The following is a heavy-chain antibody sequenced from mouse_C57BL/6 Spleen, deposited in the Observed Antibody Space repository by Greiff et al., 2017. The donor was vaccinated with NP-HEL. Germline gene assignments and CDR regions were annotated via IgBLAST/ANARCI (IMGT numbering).Heavy chain of an antibody. Sequence: VQLQQSGPELVKPGASVKISCKASGYSFTSYYIHWVKQRPGQGLEWIGWIYPGSGNTKYNEKFKGKATLTADTSSSTAYMQLSSLTSEDSAVYYCARYGNYGYFDVWGTGTTVTVSS. V-gene: IGHV1-66*01. CDR1: GYSFTSYY. D-gene: IGHD2-1*01. CDR2: IYPGSGNT. J-gene: IGHJ1*03. CDR3: ARYGNYGYFDV.